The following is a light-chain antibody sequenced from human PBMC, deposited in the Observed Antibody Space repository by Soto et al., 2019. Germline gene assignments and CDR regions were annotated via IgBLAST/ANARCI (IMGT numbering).Light chain of an antibody. CDR1: YSDVGGSNY. V-gene: IGLV2-8*01. CDR3: SSNVVGTNLKI. CDR2: EVI. Sequence: QSVLTQPPSASGSPGQSVTISCTGTYSDVGGSNYVSWYQQHSGKAPKLVIYEVIQRPSGVPDRFSGSRSGNTASLTVSRLQAEDEADYYCSSNVVGTNLKIFGGGTKLTVL. J-gene: IGLJ2*01.